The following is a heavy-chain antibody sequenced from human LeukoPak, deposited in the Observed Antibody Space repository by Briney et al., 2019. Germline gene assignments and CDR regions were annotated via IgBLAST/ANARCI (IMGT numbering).Heavy chain of an antibody. J-gene: IGHJ4*02. CDR2: INPSGGST. D-gene: IGHD6-19*01. CDR1: GYTFTSYY. Sequence: ASVKVSCKASGYTFTSYYMHWVRQAPGQGLEWMGIINPSGGSTSYAQKFQGRVTITRDTSASTAYMELSSLRSEDTAVYYCARVAVAHIDYWGQGTLVTVSS. V-gene: IGHV1-46*01. CDR3: ARVAVAHIDY.